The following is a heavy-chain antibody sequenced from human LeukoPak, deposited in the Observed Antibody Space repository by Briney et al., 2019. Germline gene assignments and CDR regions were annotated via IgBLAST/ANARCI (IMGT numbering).Heavy chain of an antibody. CDR2: IKQDGSEN. D-gene: IGHD3-9*01. J-gene: IGHJ4*02. CDR1: GFTFSSYW. V-gene: IGHV3-7*01. CDR3: ARLYYDILTGYRRRGYYFDY. Sequence: GGSLRLSCAASGFTFSSYWMSWVRQAPGKGLEWVANIKQDGSENYYVDSVKGRFTISRDNAKNSLYLQMNSLRAEDTAVYYCARLYYDILTGYRRRGYYFDYWGQGTLVTVSS.